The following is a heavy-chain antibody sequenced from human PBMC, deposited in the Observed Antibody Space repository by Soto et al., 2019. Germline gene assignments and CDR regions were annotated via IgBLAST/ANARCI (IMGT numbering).Heavy chain of an antibody. Sequence: VQLLESGGGLVQPGGSLRLSCAASGFTFSSYAMSWFRQAPGKGLEWVSAISGSGGSTYYADSVKGRFTISRDNSKNTLYLQMNSLRAEDTAVYYCAKDVCSSTSCYYVDYWGQGTLVTVSS. J-gene: IGHJ4*02. V-gene: IGHV3-23*01. CDR2: ISGSGGST. CDR1: GFTFSSYA. CDR3: AKDVCSSTSCYYVDY. D-gene: IGHD2-2*01.